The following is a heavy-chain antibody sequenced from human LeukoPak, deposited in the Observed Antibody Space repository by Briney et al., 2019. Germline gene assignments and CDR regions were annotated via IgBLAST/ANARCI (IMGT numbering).Heavy chain of an antibody. V-gene: IGHV3-64D*06. CDR1: GFNFSSSA. J-gene: IGHJ4*02. D-gene: IGHD3-10*01. CDR2: ITSDGGTS. CDR3: VKDLAGSGDY. Sequence: PGGSLRLSCSASGFNFSSSAMHGVRQAPGNGLEYVSSITSDGGTSYYADSVRGRFTVSRDNSKDTLYLQMTSLRPEDRAVYYCVKDLAGSGDYWGQGTLVTVSS.